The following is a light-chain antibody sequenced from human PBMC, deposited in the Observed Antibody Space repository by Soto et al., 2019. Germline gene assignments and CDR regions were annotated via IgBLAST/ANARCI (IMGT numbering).Light chain of an antibody. Sequence: QSVLTQPASVSGSPGQSITISCTGTYTDFGGYNRVSWYQHHAGKGPKMLIFEVDNRPSGISDRFSGSKSGDTASLTISDLQAEDEADYYCVSYIESSLTHWVFGGGTK. CDR1: YTDFGGYNR. V-gene: IGLV2-14*01. CDR3: VSYIESSLTHWV. CDR2: EVD. J-gene: IGLJ3*02.